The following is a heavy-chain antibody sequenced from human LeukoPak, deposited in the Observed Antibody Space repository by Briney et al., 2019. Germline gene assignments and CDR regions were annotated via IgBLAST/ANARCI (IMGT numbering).Heavy chain of an antibody. V-gene: IGHV1-18*01. D-gene: IGHD6-6*01. J-gene: IGHJ6*03. CDR3: ARGSSSDRNYYYYYMDV. Sequence: ASVKVSCKTSGYIFSSYGISWVRQAPGQGLEWMGWISAYNGHTNYAQKFQGRVTMTTDTSTSTASMELRSLRSDDTAMYYCARGSSSDRNYYYYYMDVWGKGTTVTVSS. CDR1: GYIFSSYG. CDR2: ISAYNGHT.